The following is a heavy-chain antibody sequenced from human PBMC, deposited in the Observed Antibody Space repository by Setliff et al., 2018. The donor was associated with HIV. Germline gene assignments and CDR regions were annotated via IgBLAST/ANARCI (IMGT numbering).Heavy chain of an antibody. J-gene: IGHJ4*02. D-gene: IGHD1-26*01. CDR2: ISGSAGTT. V-gene: IGHV3-23*01. CDR1: GFTFSNYA. Sequence: GGSLRLSCAASGFTFSNYAMSWVRQAPGKGLEWVSGISGSAGTTYYADSVKGRFTISRDNSKNTLYLQINSLRAEDTAVYYCSRWGGRQVGAPDYWGQGTLVTVSS. CDR3: SRWGGRQVGAPDY.